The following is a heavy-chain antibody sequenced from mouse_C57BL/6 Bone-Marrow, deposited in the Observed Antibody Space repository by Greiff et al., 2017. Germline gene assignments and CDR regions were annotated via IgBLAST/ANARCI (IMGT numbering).Heavy chain of an antibody. CDR2: IDPSDSYT. CDR3: ARVTTVVASDWYFDV. J-gene: IGHJ1*03. V-gene: IGHV1-69*01. CDR1: GYTFTSYW. D-gene: IGHD1-1*01. Sequence: QVQLQQPGAELVMPGASVKLSCKASGYTFTSYWMHWVKQRPGQGLEWIGEIDPSDSYTNYNQKFKGKYTLTVDKSSSTAYMQLSSLTSEDSAVYYCARVTTVVASDWYFDVWGTGTTVTVSS.